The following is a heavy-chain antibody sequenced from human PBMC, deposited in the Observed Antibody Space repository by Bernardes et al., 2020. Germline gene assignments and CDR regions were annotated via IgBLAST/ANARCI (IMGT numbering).Heavy chain of an antibody. V-gene: IGHV1-69*13. Sequence: SVKVSCKASGGTFSSYAFSWVRQAPGQGLEWMGGIIPIFATSNYAQKFQDRLTITADDSTSTVYMELSSLRSEDTAVYYCARVPGGFRDYVPLDNWGQGTLVTVSS. J-gene: IGHJ4*02. CDR1: GGTFSSYA. D-gene: IGHD4-17*01. CDR3: ARVPGGFRDYVPLDN. CDR2: IIPIFATS.